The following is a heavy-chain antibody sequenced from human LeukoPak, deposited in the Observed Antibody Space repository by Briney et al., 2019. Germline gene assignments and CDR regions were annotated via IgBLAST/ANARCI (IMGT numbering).Heavy chain of an antibody. V-gene: IGHV1-8*01. D-gene: IGHD5-12*01. CDR1: GYTFTSYD. CDR3: ARGHWVATISYYYYGMDV. Sequence: ASVKVSCKASGYTFTSYDINWVRQATGQGLEWMGWMNPNSGNTGYAQKFQGRVTMTRNTSMSTAYMELSSLRSEDTAVYYCARGHWVATISYYYYGMDVWGQGTTVTVSS. CDR2: MNPNSGNT. J-gene: IGHJ6*02.